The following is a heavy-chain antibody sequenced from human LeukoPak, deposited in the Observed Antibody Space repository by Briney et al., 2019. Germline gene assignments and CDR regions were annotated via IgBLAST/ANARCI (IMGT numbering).Heavy chain of an antibody. V-gene: IGHV3-30-3*01. CDR3: ARGEGRGFGDYAY. Sequence: GGSLRLSCAASGFTFSSYAMHWVRQAPGKGLEWVAVISYDGSNKYYADSVKGRFTISRDNSKNTLYLQMNSLRAEDTAVYYCARGEGRGFGDYAYWGQGTLVTVSS. D-gene: IGHD4-17*01. CDR1: GFTFSSYA. J-gene: IGHJ4*02. CDR2: ISYDGSNK.